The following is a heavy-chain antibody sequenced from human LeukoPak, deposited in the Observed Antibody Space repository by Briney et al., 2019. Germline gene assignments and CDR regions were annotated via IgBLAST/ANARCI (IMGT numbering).Heavy chain of an antibody. V-gene: IGHV3-11*06. CDR3: AGDSPTPVY. J-gene: IGHJ4*02. CDR2: ISSSSSYT. Sequence: KPGGSLRLSCAASGFTFSDYYMSWIRQAPGKGLEWISFISSSSSYTNYADSVKGRFTISRDNAKNSLYLQMNSLRAEDTAVYYCAGDSPTPVYWGQGTLVTVSS. CDR1: GFTFSDYY.